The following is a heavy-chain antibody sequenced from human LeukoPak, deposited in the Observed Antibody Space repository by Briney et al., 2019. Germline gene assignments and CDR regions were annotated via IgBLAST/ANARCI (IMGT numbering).Heavy chain of an antibody. D-gene: IGHD3-9*01. CDR1: GVSISDYY. Sequence: SETLSLTCTVSGVSISDYYWSWIRQPPGKGLEWIGYISYSGSTKYIPSFKSRVTMSTDTSKNQFSLKLRSLTTADTAVYYCARNWVTVLEPEDNFFDSWGHGTLVTVSS. J-gene: IGHJ5*01. CDR2: ISYSGST. CDR3: ARNWVTVLEPEDNFFDS. V-gene: IGHV4-59*01.